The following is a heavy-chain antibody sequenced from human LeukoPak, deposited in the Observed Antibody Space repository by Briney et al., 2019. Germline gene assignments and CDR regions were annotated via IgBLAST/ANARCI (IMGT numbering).Heavy chain of an antibody. J-gene: IGHJ1*01. CDR2: ISAYNGNT. CDR1: GYTFTSYG. V-gene: IGHV1-18*01. Sequence: ASVKVSCKASGYTFTSYGISWVRQAPGQGLEWMGWISAYNGNTNYAQKLRGRVTMTTDTSTSTAYMELRSLRSDDTAVYYCARETHPFYYYGSGINKPLQHWGQGTLVTVSS. D-gene: IGHD3-10*01. CDR3: ARETHPFYYYGSGINKPLQH.